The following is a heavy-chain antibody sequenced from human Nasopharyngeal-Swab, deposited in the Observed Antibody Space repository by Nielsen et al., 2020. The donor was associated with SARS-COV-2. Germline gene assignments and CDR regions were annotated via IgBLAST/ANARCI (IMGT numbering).Heavy chain of an antibody. CDR3: VGSSSWYYFDY. CDR1: GDSIVYSTFY. Sequence: SETLSLTCTVSGDSIVYSTFYWGWIRQPPGKGLEWTGNIYYNGNTYQNPSLKSRLTISVDKSKNQFSLQLSSVTAADTAVYYCVGSSSWYYFDYWAQGTQVTVSS. V-gene: IGHV4-39*01. CDR2: IYYNGNT. D-gene: IGHD6-13*01. J-gene: IGHJ4*02.